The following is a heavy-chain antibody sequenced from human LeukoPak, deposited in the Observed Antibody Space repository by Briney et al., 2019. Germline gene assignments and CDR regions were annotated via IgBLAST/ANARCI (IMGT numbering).Heavy chain of an antibody. Sequence: GGSLRLSCAASGFTFSSYAMHWVRQAPGKGLEWVAVISYDGSNKYYADSVKGRFTISRDNAKNSLYLQMNSLRDEDTAVYYCAREVPYYYGMDVWGQGTTVTVSS. CDR1: GFTFSSYA. J-gene: IGHJ6*02. D-gene: IGHD3-10*01. CDR2: ISYDGSNK. CDR3: AREVPYYYGMDV. V-gene: IGHV3-30-3*01.